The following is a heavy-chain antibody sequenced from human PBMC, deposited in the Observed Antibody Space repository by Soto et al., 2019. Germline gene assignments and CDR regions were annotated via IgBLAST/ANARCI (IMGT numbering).Heavy chain of an antibody. V-gene: IGHV3-23*01. CDR1: GFTFSSYA. Sequence: GGSLRLSCAASGFTFSSYAMSWVRQAPGKGLEWVSAISGSGGSTYYADSVKGRFTISRDNSKNTLYLQMNSLRAEDTAVYYCASDIVVVVAATTTYTDYWGQGTLVTVSS. D-gene: IGHD2-15*01. CDR3: ASDIVVVVAATTTYTDY. J-gene: IGHJ4*02. CDR2: ISGSGGST.